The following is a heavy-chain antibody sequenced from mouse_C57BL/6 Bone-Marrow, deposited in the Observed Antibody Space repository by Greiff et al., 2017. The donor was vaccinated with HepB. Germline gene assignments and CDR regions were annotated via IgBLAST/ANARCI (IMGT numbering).Heavy chain of an antibody. J-gene: IGHJ3*01. Sequence: EVKLVESGGDLVKPGGSLKLSCAASGFTFSSYGMSWVRQTPDKRLEWVATISSGGSYTYYPDSVKGRFTISRDNAKNTLYLQMSSLKSEDTAMYYCARISTTWVAYWGQGTLVTVSA. V-gene: IGHV5-6*01. CDR1: GFTFSSYG. CDR2: ISSGGSYT. CDR3: ARISTTWVAY. D-gene: IGHD1-1*01.